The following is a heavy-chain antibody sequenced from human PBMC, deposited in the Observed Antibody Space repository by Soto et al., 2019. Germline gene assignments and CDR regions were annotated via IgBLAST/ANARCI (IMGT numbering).Heavy chain of an antibody. CDR3: ARTLPQYCSPTSCPGQYNWFDP. V-gene: IGHV4-34*01. Sequence: QVQLQQWGAGLLKPSETLSLTCAVYGGSFSGYSWSWIRQPPGKGLEWIGEINDSGGANYSPSFRSRVNISVDTSKNQVSLNLSSVTAADTDVYFCARTLPQYCSPTSCPGQYNWFDPWGQGNLVTVYS. CDR1: GGSFSGYS. CDR2: INDSGGA. D-gene: IGHD2-15*01. J-gene: IGHJ5*02.